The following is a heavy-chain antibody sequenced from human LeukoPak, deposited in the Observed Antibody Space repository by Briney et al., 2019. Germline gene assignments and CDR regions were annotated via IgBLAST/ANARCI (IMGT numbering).Heavy chain of an antibody. J-gene: IGHJ4*02. CDR2: ISWDGGST. V-gene: IGHV3-43D*03. CDR3: AKDKNDYGDYGRGAYYFDY. Sequence: GGSLRLSCAASGFTFDDYAMHWVRQAPGKGLEWVSLISWDGGSTYYADSVKGRFTISRDNSKNSLYLQMNSLRAEDTALYYCAKDKNDYGDYGRGAYYFDYWGQGPRSPSPQ. D-gene: IGHD4-17*01. CDR1: GFTFDDYA.